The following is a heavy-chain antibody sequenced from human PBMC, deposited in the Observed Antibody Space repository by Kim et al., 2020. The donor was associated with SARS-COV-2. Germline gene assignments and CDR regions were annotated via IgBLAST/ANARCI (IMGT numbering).Heavy chain of an antibody. D-gene: IGHD3-10*01. Sequence: TYTQKFQGRVTMSGETSTSTVDMELSSLTSEDTAVYYCARGAGSGSYYSPWGQGTLVTVSS. CDR3: ARGAGSGSYYSP. J-gene: IGHJ4*02. V-gene: IGHV1-46*01.